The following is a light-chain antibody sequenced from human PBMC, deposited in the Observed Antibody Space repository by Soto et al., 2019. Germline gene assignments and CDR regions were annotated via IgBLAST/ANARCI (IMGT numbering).Light chain of an antibody. CDR2: GAS. Sequence: EIVLTQSPGTLSLSPGERATLSCRASQSVSRSYLAWYQQKPGHAPRLLIYGASSRATGIPDRFRGSGSGTDFTLTISRLEPEDFAVYYCQQYCSSRVAFGQGTRLEIK. CDR3: QQYCSSRVA. V-gene: IGKV3-20*01. J-gene: IGKJ5*01. CDR1: QSVSRSY.